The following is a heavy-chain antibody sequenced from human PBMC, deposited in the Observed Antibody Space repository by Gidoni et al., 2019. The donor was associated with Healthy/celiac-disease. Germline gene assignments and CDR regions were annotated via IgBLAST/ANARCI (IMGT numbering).Heavy chain of an antibody. V-gene: IGHV4-34*01. D-gene: IGHD3-3*01. CDR2: INHSGST. J-gene: IGHJ5*02. CDR1: GGSFSGYY. Sequence: QVQLQQWCAGLLKPSETLSLTCAVYGGSFSGYYWSWIRQPPGKGLEWIGEINHSGSTNYNPSLKSRVTISVDTSKNQFSLKLSSVTAADTAVYYCARLTIFGVVTTWGQGTLVTVSS. CDR3: ARLTIFGVVTT.